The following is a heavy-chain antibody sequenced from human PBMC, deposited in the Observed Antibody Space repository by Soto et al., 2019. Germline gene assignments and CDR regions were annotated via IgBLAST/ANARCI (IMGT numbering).Heavy chain of an antibody. CDR3: TTAGRAWSFDYYYYYGMDV. CDR1: GFTFSNAW. Sequence: PGGSLRLSCAASGFTFSNAWMSWVRQAPGKGLEWVGRIKSKTDGGTTDYAAPVKGRFTISRDDSKNTLYLQMNSLKTEDTAVYYFTTAGRAWSFDYYYYYGMDVWGQGTTVTVSS. V-gene: IGHV3-15*01. D-gene: IGHD2-15*01. J-gene: IGHJ6*02. CDR2: IKSKTDGGTT.